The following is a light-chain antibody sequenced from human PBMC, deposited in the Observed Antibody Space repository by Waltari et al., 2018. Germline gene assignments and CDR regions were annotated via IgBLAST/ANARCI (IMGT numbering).Light chain of an antibody. CDR1: QSVRRY. CDR3: QQYNNWPPE. CDR2: VAT. Sequence: EIVMTQSPATLSVSPGERVTLSCRARQSVRRYVAGYQQQPGLAPRLLVYVATTRATGIPAKFRGSGSGTEFTLTISSLESEDSAVYFCQQYNNWPPEFGQGTRLEIQ. J-gene: IGKJ5*01. V-gene: IGKV3-15*01.